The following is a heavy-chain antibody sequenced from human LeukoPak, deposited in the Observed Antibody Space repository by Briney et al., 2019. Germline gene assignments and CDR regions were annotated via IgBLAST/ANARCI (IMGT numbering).Heavy chain of an antibody. D-gene: IGHD3-22*01. CDR3: ARVPSIDSSGYYSPYYFDY. J-gene: IGHJ4*02. CDR2: ISYDGSNK. CDR1: GFTFSSYA. Sequence: GGSLRLSCAASGFTFSSYAMHWVRQAPGKGLEWVAVISYDGSNKYYADSVKGLFTISRDNSKNTLYLQMNSLRAEDTAVYYCARVPSIDSSGYYSPYYFDYWGQGTLVTVSS. V-gene: IGHV3-30*04.